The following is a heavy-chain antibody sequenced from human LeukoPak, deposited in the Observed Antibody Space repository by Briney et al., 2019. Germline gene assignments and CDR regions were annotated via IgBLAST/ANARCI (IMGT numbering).Heavy chain of an antibody. Sequence: SETLSLTCTVSGGSISSYYWSWIRQPPGKGLEWIGYIYYSGSTNYNPSLKSRVTISVDTSKSQFSLKLTSVTAADTAVYFCARGGYYGSGNDFRFDPWGQGTLVTVSS. J-gene: IGHJ5*02. CDR2: IYYSGST. CDR1: GGSISSYY. V-gene: IGHV4-59*01. D-gene: IGHD3-10*01. CDR3: ARGGYYGSGNDFRFDP.